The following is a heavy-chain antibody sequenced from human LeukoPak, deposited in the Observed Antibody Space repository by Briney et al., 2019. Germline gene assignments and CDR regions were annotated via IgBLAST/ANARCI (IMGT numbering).Heavy chain of an antibody. V-gene: IGHV1-18*01. CDR2: ISAYNGNT. Sequence: ASVKVSCKASGYTFTSYGISWVRQAPGQGLEWMGWISAYNGNTNYAQKLQGRVTMTTDTFTSTAYMELRSLRSDDTAVYYCASGYYYDSSGLRIPYYFDYWGQGALVTVSS. CDR3: ASGYYYDSSGLRIPYYFDY. J-gene: IGHJ4*02. D-gene: IGHD3-22*01. CDR1: GYTFTSYG.